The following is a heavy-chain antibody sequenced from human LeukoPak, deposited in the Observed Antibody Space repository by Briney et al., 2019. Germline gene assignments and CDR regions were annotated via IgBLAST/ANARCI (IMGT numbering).Heavy chain of an antibody. CDR2: INAGNGNT. D-gene: IGHD2-2*01. CDR3: ARDRLGYCSSTSCYEGGFDP. Sequence: EASVKVSCKASGYTFTSYAMHWVRQAPGQRLEWMGWINAGNGNTKYSQEFQGRVTITRDTSASTAYMELSSLRSEDMAVYYCARDRLGYCSSTSCYEGGFDPWGQGTLVTVSS. J-gene: IGHJ5*02. V-gene: IGHV1-3*03. CDR1: GYTFTSYA.